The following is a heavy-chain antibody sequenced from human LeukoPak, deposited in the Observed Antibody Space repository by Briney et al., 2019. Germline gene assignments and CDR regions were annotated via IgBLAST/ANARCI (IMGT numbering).Heavy chain of an antibody. CDR3: ARGDRGYYDSSGYYFDY. CDR1: GGTFSSYA. V-gene: IGHV1-69*04. Sequence: GASVKVSCKASGGTFSSYAISWVRQAPGQGLEWMGRIIPILGIANYAQKFQGRVTITADKSTSTAYMELSSLRSEDTAVYYCARGDRGYYDSSGYYFDYWGQGTLVTVSS. J-gene: IGHJ4*02. CDR2: IIPILGIA. D-gene: IGHD3-22*01.